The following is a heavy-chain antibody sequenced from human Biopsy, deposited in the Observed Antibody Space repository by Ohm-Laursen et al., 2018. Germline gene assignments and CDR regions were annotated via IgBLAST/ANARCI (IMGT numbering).Heavy chain of an antibody. CDR3: ARDLK. J-gene: IGHJ4*02. CDR1: GGSIKSYY. V-gene: IGHV3-9*01. Sequence: LSLTCSVSGGSIKSYYWNWIRQSPGKGLEWVSGISWNSVGIGYADSVKGRFTISRDNAKNSLYLQMNSLRAEDTGIYYCARDLKWGQGTLVTVSS. CDR2: ISWNSVGI.